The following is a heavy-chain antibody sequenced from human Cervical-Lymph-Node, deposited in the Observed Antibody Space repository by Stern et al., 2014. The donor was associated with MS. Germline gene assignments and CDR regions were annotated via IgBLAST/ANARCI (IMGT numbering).Heavy chain of an antibody. V-gene: IGHV2-5*02. CDR1: GFSLSTSGLG. CDR3: AHRTAGPFDY. Sequence: TLMESGPALVKPTQTLTLTCTFSGFSLSTSGLGVGWIRQPPGEALEWLAYIYWDDKKRYSPSLKSRLTITKDTSKNQVVLTLTNVDPVDTATYYCAHRTAGPFDYWGQGTLVTVSS. CDR2: IYWDDKK. J-gene: IGHJ4*02.